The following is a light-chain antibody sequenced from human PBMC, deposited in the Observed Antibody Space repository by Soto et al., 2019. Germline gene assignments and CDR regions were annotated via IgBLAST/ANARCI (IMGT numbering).Light chain of an antibody. V-gene: IGKV3-20*01. CDR3: QQYDTSPRT. CDR1: QSVNRNY. Sequence: EIVLTQSPGTLSLSPGERATLSCRASQSVNRNYLAWYQQKPGQGPRLLLYGASSRTTGLPDRFSGSGSGKDLTLTISRLEPEDFAVYYCQQYDTSPRTFGQGTKVEIK. CDR2: GAS. J-gene: IGKJ1*01.